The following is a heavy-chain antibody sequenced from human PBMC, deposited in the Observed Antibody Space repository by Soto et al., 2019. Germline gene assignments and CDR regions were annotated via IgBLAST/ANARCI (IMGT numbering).Heavy chain of an antibody. CDR3: AISQDRVWNTTFIY. Sequence: QPGGSLRLSCAVSGLTFDDKAMHWVRQAPEKGLEWVSGINWKSDIGYADSVKGRFTISRDNAENSLYLQMNSLRAEDTALYYCAISQDRVWNTTFIYWGQGPKITVYS. J-gene: IGHJ4*02. D-gene: IGHD3-16*01. CDR2: INWKSDI. V-gene: IGHV3-9*01. CDR1: GLTFDDKA.